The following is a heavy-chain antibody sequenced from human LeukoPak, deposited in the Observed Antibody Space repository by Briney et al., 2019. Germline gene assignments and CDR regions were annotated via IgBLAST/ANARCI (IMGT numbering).Heavy chain of an antibody. CDR2: IYSGGST. CDR1: GFTVSSNY. CDR3: ASPLTYCGGDCYSY. J-gene: IGHJ4*02. Sequence: GGSLRLSCAASGFTVSSNYMSWVRQAPGKGLEWVLVIYSGGSTYYADSVKGRFTISRDNSKNTLYLQMNSLRAEDTAVYYCASPLTYCGGDCYSYWGQGTLVTVSS. D-gene: IGHD2-21*02. V-gene: IGHV3-66*01.